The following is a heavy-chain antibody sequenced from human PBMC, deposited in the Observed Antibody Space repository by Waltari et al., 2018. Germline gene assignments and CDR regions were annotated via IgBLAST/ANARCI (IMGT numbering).Heavy chain of an antibody. CDR3: ARHAYCGGDCYAPGAFDI. D-gene: IGHD2-21*02. CDR2: ICYRGGT. J-gene: IGHJ3*02. Sequence: QLQLQESGPGLVKPSETLSLTCTVSGGSISSSSYYWGWIRQPPGKGLEWIGIICYRGGTYNNPPPKSRVTISGATSKNQFSRKLSSVTAADTAVYYCARHAYCGGDCYAPGAFDIWGQGTMVTVSS. CDR1: GGSISSSSYY. V-gene: IGHV4-39*01.